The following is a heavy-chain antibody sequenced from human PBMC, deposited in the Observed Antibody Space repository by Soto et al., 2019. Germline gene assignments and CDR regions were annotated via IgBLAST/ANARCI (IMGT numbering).Heavy chain of an antibody. D-gene: IGHD1-26*01. CDR3: AREGGVGATTGWD. V-gene: IGHV1-69*06. CDR2: IIPIFGTA. CDR1: GGTFSSYA. Sequence: QVQLVQSGAEVKKPGSSVKVSCKASGGTFSSYAISWVRQAPGQGLEWMGGIIPIFGTANYAQKFQGRVTITADISTSTAYMELGGLRSGDRAVYYCAREGGVGATTGWDWGQGTLVTVSS. J-gene: IGHJ4*02.